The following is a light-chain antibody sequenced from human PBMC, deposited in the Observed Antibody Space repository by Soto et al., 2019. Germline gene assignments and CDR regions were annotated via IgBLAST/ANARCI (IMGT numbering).Light chain of an antibody. Sequence: QSALTQPASVSGSPGQSVTISCTATSSDAGGYDSVSWYQQHPGKAPKLMIYEVSNRPSGVSNRFSGSKSGNTASLAISGLQAEDEADYYCCSFTSTSTGVFGGGTKVTVL. CDR2: EVS. V-gene: IGLV2-14*01. J-gene: IGLJ3*02. CDR1: SSDAGGYDS. CDR3: CSFTSTSTGV.